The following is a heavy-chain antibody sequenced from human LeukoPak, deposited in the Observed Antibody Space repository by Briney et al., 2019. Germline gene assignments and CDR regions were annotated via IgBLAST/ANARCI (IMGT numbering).Heavy chain of an antibody. V-gene: IGHV1-69*06. CDR3: AREPRNYYDSSGVPRYVGDDY. CDR2: IIPIFGTA. D-gene: IGHD3-22*01. CDR1: GGTFSSYA. J-gene: IGHJ4*02. Sequence: SVKVSCKASGGTFSSYAISWVRQAPGQGLEWMGGIIPIFGTANYAQKFQGRVTITADKSTRTAYMELSSLRSEDTAVYYCAREPRNYYDSSGVPRYVGDDYWGQGTLVTVSS.